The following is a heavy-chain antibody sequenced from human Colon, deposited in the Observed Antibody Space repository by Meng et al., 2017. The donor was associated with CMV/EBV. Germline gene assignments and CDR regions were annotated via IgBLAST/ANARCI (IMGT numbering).Heavy chain of an antibody. Sequence: WNAARATPPGYTMYWVRQAAGQGLEWLGWVNPDTKTTRYSQKFEGRVAMTTDSSTNTVYMHLDGLTSDDTAVYYCARGPLSGWQPDWGQGTLVTVSS. D-gene: IGHD6-19*01. CDR3: ARGPLSGWQPD. V-gene: IGHV1-8*01. CDR1: RATPPGYT. CDR2: VNPDTKTT. J-gene: IGHJ4*02.